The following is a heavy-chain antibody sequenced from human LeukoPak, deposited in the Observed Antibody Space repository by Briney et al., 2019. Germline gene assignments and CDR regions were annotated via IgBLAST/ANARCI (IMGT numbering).Heavy chain of an antibody. CDR3: ARRSGSYEDYYFDY. J-gene: IGHJ4*02. V-gene: IGHV3-7*01. CDR2: IKQDGSEK. D-gene: IGHD1-26*01. CDR1: GFTFSSYW. Sequence: GGSLRLSCAASGFTFSSYWMSWVRQAPGKGLEWVANIKQDGSEKYYVDSVKGRFTISRDNAKNSLYLQMNSLRAEDTAVYYCARRSGSYEDYYFDYWGQGTLVTVSS.